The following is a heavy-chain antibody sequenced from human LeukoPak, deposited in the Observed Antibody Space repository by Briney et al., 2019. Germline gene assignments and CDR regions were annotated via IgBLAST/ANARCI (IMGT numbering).Heavy chain of an antibody. V-gene: IGHV1-69*01. Sequence: ASVKVSCKASGGTFSSYGISWVRQAPGQGLEWMGGIIPIFGTANYAQKFQGRVTITADESTSTAYMELSSLRSEDTAVYYCARAGSPVVPASFNSDWFDPWGQGTLVTVSS. CDR2: IIPIFGTA. J-gene: IGHJ5*02. CDR1: GGTFSSYG. CDR3: ARAGSPVVPASFNSDWFDP. D-gene: IGHD2-2*01.